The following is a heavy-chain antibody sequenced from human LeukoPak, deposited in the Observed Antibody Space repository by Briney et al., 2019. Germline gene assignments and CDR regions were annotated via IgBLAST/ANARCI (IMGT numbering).Heavy chain of an antibody. CDR1: GFTFKTYA. Sequence: GGSLRLSCTASGFTFKTYAMHWVRQAPGRGLEYVSSITTGGTTTYHANSVKGRFTISRDNSKNTLYLQMGSLRVEDMALYYCARDAITSGWFDAYDMWGQGTMVTVSS. V-gene: IGHV3-64*01. D-gene: IGHD6-19*01. J-gene: IGHJ3*02. CDR3: ARDAITSGWFDAYDM. CDR2: ITTGGTTT.